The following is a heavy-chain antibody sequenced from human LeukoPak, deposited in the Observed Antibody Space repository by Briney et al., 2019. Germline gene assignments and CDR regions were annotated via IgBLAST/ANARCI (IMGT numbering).Heavy chain of an antibody. Sequence: GGSLRLSCAASGFTFSTYTMNWVRQAPGKGLEWVSSIGSSGSYIFYADSVKGRFTISRDNAKNSLYLQMNSLSAEDTAVYYCARSGYTYGSDYWGHGALVTVSS. J-gene: IGHJ4*01. CDR1: GFTFSTYT. CDR2: IGSSGSYI. V-gene: IGHV3-21*01. CDR3: ARSGYTYGSDY. D-gene: IGHD5-18*01.